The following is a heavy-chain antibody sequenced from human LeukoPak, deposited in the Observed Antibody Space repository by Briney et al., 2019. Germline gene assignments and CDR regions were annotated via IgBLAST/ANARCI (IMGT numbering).Heavy chain of an antibody. J-gene: IGHJ4*02. D-gene: IGHD1-26*01. V-gene: IGHV4-38-2*02. CDR3: ARAGSGSYYPY. Sequence: PSETLSLTCTVSGYSISNGYYWGWIRQPPGKGLEWIGTFYYSGSTYFNPSLKSRVTISVDTSKNQFSLKLSSVTAADTAVYYCARAGSGSYYPYWGQGTLVTVSS. CDR1: GYSISNGYY. CDR2: FYYSGST.